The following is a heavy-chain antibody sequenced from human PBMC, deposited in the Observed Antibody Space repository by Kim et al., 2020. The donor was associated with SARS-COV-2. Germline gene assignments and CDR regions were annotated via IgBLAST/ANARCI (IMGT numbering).Heavy chain of an antibody. D-gene: IGHD3-9*01. CDR3: AGGSGIRYFDWLAH. V-gene: IGHV3-66*02. J-gene: IGHJ5*02. CDR2: IYSGGST. Sequence: GGSLRLSCAASGFTVSSNYMSWVRQAPGKGLEWVSVIYSGGSTYYADSVKGRFTISRDNSKNTLYLQMNSLRAEDTAVYYCAGGSGIRYFDWLAHWGQGTLVTVSS. CDR1: GFTVSSNY.